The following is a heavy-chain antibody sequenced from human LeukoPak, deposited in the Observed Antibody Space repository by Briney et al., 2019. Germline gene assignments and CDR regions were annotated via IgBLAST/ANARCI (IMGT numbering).Heavy chain of an antibody. D-gene: IGHD6-13*01. J-gene: IGHJ4*02. CDR2: ISYDGSNK. V-gene: IGHV3-30*18. CDR1: GFTFSSYG. Sequence: GGSLRLSCAASGFTFSSYGMHWVRQAPGKGLEWVAVISYDGSNKYYADSVKGRFTISRDNSKNTLYLQTNSLRAEDTAVYYCAKSSREGYSSSWYPPPDYWGQGTLVTVSS. CDR3: AKSSREGYSSSWYPPPDY.